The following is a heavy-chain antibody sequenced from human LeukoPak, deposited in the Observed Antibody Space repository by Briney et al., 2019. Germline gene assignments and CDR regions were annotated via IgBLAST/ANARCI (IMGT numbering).Heavy chain of an antibody. CDR1: GFTFSRYA. D-gene: IGHD2-15*01. J-gene: IGHJ4*02. CDR3: ARGSVGTPPPFDF. CDR2: TSSDGSNQ. Sequence: GGSLRLSCAASGFTFSRYAMHWVRQAPGKGLEWVALTSSDGSNQYYADFVKGRFTISRDNSKNTLSLQMNSLRVEDTAVYYCARGSVGTPPPFDFWGQGTLVTVSS. V-gene: IGHV3-30-3*01.